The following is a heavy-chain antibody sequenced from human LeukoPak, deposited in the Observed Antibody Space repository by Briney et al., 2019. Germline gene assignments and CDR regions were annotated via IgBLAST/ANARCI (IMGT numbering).Heavy chain of an antibody. CDR3: ARVPTSGTYYYFDY. D-gene: IGHD2-8*01. V-gene: IGHV3-23*01. CDR2: IHSAGRST. J-gene: IGHJ4*02. Sequence: GGSLRLSCAASGFTFSSYAMAWVRQALGKGLERVSAIHSAGRSTYYPDSLKGRVTISRDNSKNTLYLQMKSLRPEDTAVYYCARVPTSGTYYYFDYWGQGTLVTVSS. CDR1: GFTFSSYA.